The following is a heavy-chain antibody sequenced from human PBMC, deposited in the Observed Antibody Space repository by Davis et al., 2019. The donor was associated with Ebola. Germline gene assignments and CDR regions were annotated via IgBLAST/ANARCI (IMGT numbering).Heavy chain of an antibody. Sequence: ASVKVSCKASGYTFTSYDINWVRQATGQGLEWMGWMNPTCGNTGYAHKFQGRVTMTRNTSISTAYMELSSLRSEDTAVYYCARDRTDSSPYYFYGVDVWGQGTTVTVSS. CDR1: GYTFTSYD. CDR2: MNPTCGNT. D-gene: IGHD6-13*01. CDR3: ARDRTDSSPYYFYGVDV. V-gene: IGHV1-8*01. J-gene: IGHJ6*02.